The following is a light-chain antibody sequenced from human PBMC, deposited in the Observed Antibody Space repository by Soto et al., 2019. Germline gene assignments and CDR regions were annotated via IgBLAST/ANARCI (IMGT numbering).Light chain of an antibody. J-gene: IGKJ4*01. CDR2: FAS. Sequence: DTQMTRSPSTLSASVGDRVTITCRASQSISNWLAWYQQKPGKAPNLLIYFASTLQSGVPSRFSGSGSGTEFTLTIRSLQPDDFATYYCKQYDTSPLTFGGGTKVDIK. CDR1: QSISNW. CDR3: KQYDTSPLT. V-gene: IGKV1-5*03.